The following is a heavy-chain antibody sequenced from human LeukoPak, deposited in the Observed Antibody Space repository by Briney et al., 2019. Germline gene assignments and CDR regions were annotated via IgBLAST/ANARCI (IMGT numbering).Heavy chain of an antibody. J-gene: IGHJ4*02. D-gene: IGHD3-10*01. V-gene: IGHV4-31*03. CDR3: AAMARGVIISYFDY. CDR2: IYYSGST. Sequence: PSETLSLTCTVSGGSISSGGYYWSWIRQHPGKGLEWIGYIYYSGSTYYNPSLKSRVTISVDTSKNQFSLKLSSVTAADTAVYYCAAMARGVIISYFDYWGQGTLVTVSS. CDR1: GGSISSGGYY.